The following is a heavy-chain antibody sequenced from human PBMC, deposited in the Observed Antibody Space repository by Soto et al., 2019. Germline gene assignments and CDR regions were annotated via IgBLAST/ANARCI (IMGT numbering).Heavy chain of an antibody. CDR2: ISSTSIYM. D-gene: IGHD5-12*01. J-gene: IGHJ4*02. V-gene: IGHV3-21*01. CDR3: ARGWLRDPWMY. CDR1: GFTFSTYN. Sequence: EVQLVESGGGLVKPGGSLRLSCVASGFTFSTYNMNWVRQAPGKGLEWVSSISSTSIYMYYANSLKGRFTISRDNAKNSLYLQMNSLRAEDTAVYYCARGWLRDPWMYWGQGTLVTVSS.